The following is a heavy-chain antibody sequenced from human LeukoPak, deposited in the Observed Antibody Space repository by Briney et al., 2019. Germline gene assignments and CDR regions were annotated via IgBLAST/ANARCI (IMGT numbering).Heavy chain of an antibody. D-gene: IGHD3-22*01. CDR3: ARGGRGFYDSSVSLDY. Sequence: ASVKVSCKASGYTFTGYHMHWVRQAPGQGLEWMGWINPNSDITNYAQKFQGGVTMTSDTSITTAYMELSRLRSDDTAVYYCARGGRGFYDSSVSLDYWGQGTLVTV. J-gene: IGHJ4*02. CDR2: INPNSDIT. V-gene: IGHV1-2*02. CDR1: GYTFTGYH.